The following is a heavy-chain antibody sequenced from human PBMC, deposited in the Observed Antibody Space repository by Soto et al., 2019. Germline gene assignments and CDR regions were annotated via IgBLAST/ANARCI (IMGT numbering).Heavy chain of an antibody. CDR2: INPLKGDT. Sequence: QAQLVQSGGEMKKAGASVKVSCKASGYTFTTYGITWVRQARGQGLDWMGWINPLKGDTKSAANFQDRVTMTTDTSTRTAYMELRSLRSDDTAVYSCARVKVPAAVLSAFDVWGQGTLVTVSS. CDR1: GYTFTTYG. J-gene: IGHJ3*01. CDR3: ARVKVPAAVLSAFDV. D-gene: IGHD2-2*01. V-gene: IGHV1-18*01.